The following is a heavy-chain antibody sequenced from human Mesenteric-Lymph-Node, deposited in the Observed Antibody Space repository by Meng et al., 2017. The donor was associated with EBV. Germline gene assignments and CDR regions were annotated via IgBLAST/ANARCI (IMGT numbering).Heavy chain of an antibody. J-gene: IGHJ2*01. CDR3: ARMEDTYHWYFDL. CDR1: VAAITSGGNY. Sequence: QSHRMECGPGVVKPLQTLLLTVAVSVAAITSGGNYVEWIRESPGKGLWLSVYIYYSGYTYYSSSLKSRVTISVDVSKNQFSLKVTSVTAPDTAVYYCARMEDTYHWYFDLWGPGTLVTVSS. CDR2: IYYSGYT. V-gene: IGHV4-30-4*01. D-gene: IGHD1-1*01.